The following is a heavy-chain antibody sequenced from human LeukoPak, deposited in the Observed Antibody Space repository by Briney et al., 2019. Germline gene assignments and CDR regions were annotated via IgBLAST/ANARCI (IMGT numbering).Heavy chain of an antibody. Sequence: PSETLSLTCTVSGYSISSGYYWGWLRQPPGKGLEWIGSLYYSGSTYYTPSFKSRVTISVDTSKNQFSLKLSSVTAADTAVYYCVRDLGNSWYYAFDIWGQGTMVTVSS. CDR1: GYSISSGYY. CDR2: LYYSGST. J-gene: IGHJ3*02. CDR3: VRDLGNSWYYAFDI. D-gene: IGHD6-13*01. V-gene: IGHV4-38-2*02.